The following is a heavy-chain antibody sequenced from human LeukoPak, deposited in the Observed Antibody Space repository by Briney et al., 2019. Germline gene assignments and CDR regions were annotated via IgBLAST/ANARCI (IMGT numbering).Heavy chain of an antibody. J-gene: IGHJ6*03. CDR1: GFTFSSYS. CDR3: ARVTVGYSSSWYVGDYYYYYMDV. Sequence: GGSLRLSCAASGFTFSSYSMNWVRQAPGKGLEWVSSISSSSSYIYYADSVKGRFTISRDNAENSLYLQMNSLRAEDTAVYYCARVTVGYSSSWYVGDYYYYYMDVWGKGTTVAVSS. V-gene: IGHV3-21*01. D-gene: IGHD6-13*01. CDR2: ISSSSSYI.